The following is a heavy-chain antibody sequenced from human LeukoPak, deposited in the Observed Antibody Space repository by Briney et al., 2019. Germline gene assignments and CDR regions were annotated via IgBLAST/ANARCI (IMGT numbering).Heavy chain of an antibody. Sequence: SETLSVTCAVYGGSFSGYYWSWIRQPPGKGLEWIGEINHSGSTNYNPSPKSRVTISVDTSKNQFSLKLSSVTAADTAVYYCARGRIKARRFDYWGQGTLVTISS. V-gene: IGHV4-34*01. CDR3: ARGRIKARRFDY. D-gene: IGHD2/OR15-2a*01. CDR2: INHSGST. CDR1: GGSFSGYY. J-gene: IGHJ4*02.